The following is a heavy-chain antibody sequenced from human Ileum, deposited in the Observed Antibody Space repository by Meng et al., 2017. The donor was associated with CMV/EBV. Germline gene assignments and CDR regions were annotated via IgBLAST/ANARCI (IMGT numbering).Heavy chain of an antibody. J-gene: IGHJ5*02. CDR1: GGSLTSYY. CDR3: ARAAARGVPVDL. V-gene: IGHV4-4*07. CDR2: IHPTGTT. Sequence: QLHLQGPGPILRPPSETLSLPCTVTGGSLTSYYWTWIRQPAGKGLEWIGRIHPTGTTDDNPSLRSRVSMSLDKSKNQFSLKLTSVTAADTAVYYCARAAARGVPVDLWGQGTLVTVSS. D-gene: IGHD3-10*01.